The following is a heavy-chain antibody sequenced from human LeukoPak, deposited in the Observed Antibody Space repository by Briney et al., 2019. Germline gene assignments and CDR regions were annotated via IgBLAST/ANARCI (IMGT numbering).Heavy chain of an antibody. J-gene: IGHJ4*02. CDR3: ARPSGMVRGVEYFDY. D-gene: IGHD3-10*01. Sequence: GESLKISCKGFGYSFTSYWIGWVRQMPGKGLEWMGIIYPGDSDTRYSPSFQGQVTISADKSISTAYLQWSSLKASDTAMYYCARPSGMVRGVEYFDYWGQGTLVTVSS. V-gene: IGHV5-51*01. CDR1: GYSFTSYW. CDR2: IYPGDSDT.